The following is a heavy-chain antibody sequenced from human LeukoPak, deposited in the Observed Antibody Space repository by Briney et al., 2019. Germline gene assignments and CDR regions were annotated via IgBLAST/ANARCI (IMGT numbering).Heavy chain of an antibody. Sequence: GASVKVSCKASGYTFTTYGISWVRQAPGQGLEWMGWISTDIDNTKYAHKFQGRVTMTTDTSTSTAYMEVRSLRSDDTAVYYCARDSGIAARTHYYYYYMDVWGKGTTVTVSS. CDR3: ARDSGIAARTHYYYYYMDV. J-gene: IGHJ6*03. D-gene: IGHD6-6*01. CDR1: GYTFTTYG. CDR2: ISTDIDNT. V-gene: IGHV1-18*01.